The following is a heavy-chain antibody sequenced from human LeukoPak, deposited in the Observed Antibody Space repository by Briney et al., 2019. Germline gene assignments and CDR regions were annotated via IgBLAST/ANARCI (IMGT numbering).Heavy chain of an antibody. V-gene: IGHV3-21*01. J-gene: IGHJ4*02. CDR1: GFTFSRYS. CDR3: ARDPGYYDSSGYYVDY. D-gene: IGHD3-22*01. CDR2: ISSSSSYI. Sequence: GGSLRLSCAASGFTFSRYSMSWVRQAPGKGLEWVSSISSSSSYIYYADSVKGRFTISRDNAKNSLYLQMNSLRAEDTAVYYCARDPGYYDSSGYYVDYWGQGTLVTVSS.